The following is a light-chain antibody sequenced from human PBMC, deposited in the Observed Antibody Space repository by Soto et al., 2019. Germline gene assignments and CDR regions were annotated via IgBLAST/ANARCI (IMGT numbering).Light chain of an antibody. V-gene: IGKV3-15*01. Sequence: EIVMTQSPATLSVSPGERATLSCRASQSVSSNLAWYQQKPGQAPRLLIYGASTRAPGIPARFSGSGSGTEYTHTISSLQSEDCAVYYCQQYNNCPYTFGQGTKLDIK. CDR2: GAS. J-gene: IGKJ2*01. CDR3: QQYNNCPYT. CDR1: QSVSSN.